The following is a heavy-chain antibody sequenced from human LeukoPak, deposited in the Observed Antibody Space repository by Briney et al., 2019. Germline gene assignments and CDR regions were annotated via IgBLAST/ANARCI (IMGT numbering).Heavy chain of an antibody. Sequence: GESLKISCKGSGYSFTSYWIGWVRQMPGKGLEWMGIIYPGDSDTRYSPSFQGQVTISADKSISTAYLQWSSLKASDTAMYYCAGLLVATPQTSAGFDYWGQGTLVTVSS. D-gene: IGHD5-12*01. CDR3: AGLLVATPQTSAGFDY. CDR1: GYSFTSYW. V-gene: IGHV5-51*01. CDR2: IYPGDSDT. J-gene: IGHJ4*02.